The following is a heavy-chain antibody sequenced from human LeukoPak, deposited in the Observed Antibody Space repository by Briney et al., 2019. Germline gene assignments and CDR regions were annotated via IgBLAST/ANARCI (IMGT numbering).Heavy chain of an antibody. V-gene: IGHV4-34*01. Sequence: SYTLSLTYPVSGGSFSPDYWRWIRQSPRKGLEWIGEINHSGDTNYHPSLNSRLTISIDPSRNQVSLTLNSVPAARTAVYYFVIGEKGSKRYFSYYYYMDVWGEGTNVTVSS. D-gene: IGHD4-11*01. CDR2: INHSGDT. J-gene: IGHJ6*03. CDR1: GGSFSPDY. CDR3: VIGEKGSKRYFSYYYYMDV.